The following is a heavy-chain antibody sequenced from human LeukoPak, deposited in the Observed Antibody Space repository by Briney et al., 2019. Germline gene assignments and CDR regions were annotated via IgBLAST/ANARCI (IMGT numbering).Heavy chain of an antibody. CDR1: GFTFSSYA. Sequence: GGSLRLSCAASGFTFSSYAMHWVRQAPGKGLEWVAVISYDGSNKYYADSVKGRFTISRDNSKNTLYLQMNSLRAEDTAVYYCARDLMTRIVATTHFDYWGQGTLVTVSS. CDR2: ISYDGSNK. J-gene: IGHJ4*02. CDR3: ARDLMTRIVATTHFDY. V-gene: IGHV3-30-3*01. D-gene: IGHD5-12*01.